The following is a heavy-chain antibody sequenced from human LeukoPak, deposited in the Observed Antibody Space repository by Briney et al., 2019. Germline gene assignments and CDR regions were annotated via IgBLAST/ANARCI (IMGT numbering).Heavy chain of an antibody. J-gene: IGHJ4*02. V-gene: IGHV3-48*03. CDR2: ISSSDSTI. CDR3: AREGDYGDSDY. D-gene: IGHD4-17*01. Sequence: GGSLRLSCAASGGTFSSYEMNWVGRAPARGRVGVSYISSSDSTIYYADSVKGRFTISRDNAENSLYLQMNTLTAADTAVYYCAREGDYGDSDYWGQGTLVTVSS. CDR1: GGTFSSYE.